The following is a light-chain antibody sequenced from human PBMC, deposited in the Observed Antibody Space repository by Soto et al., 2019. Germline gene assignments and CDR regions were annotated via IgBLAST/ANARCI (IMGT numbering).Light chain of an antibody. CDR1: QSVSSN. Sequence: EIVMTQSPATLSVSPGERATLSCRASQSVSSNLAWYQQKPGQAPRLLIYGASTRATGIPARFSGSGSGTEFTLTISSLQSEDFAVYYCQQSGGSPYTFGQGTKLEIK. V-gene: IGKV3-15*01. CDR2: GAS. CDR3: QQSGGSPYT. J-gene: IGKJ2*01.